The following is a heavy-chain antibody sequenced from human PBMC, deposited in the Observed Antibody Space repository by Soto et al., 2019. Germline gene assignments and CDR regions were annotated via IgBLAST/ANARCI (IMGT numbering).Heavy chain of an antibody. J-gene: IGHJ4*02. CDR3: ARHIGVTGTRGFDY. Sequence: QLQLQESGPGLVKPSGTVSLTCAVSGASISDNNWWSWVRQPPGKGLEWIGEVVHWGTTNYNPSLRSRVTISMDKSKNQISLTLSSVTAADSALYYCARHIGVTGTRGFDYWGQGTLVTVSS. CDR2: VVHWGTT. D-gene: IGHD6-19*01. CDR1: GASISDNNW. V-gene: IGHV4-4*02.